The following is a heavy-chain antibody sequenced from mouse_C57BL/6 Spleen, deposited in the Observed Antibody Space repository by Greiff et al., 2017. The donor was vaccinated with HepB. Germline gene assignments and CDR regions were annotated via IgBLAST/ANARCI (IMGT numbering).Heavy chain of an antibody. J-gene: IGHJ3*01. CDR2: IRLKSDNYAT. CDR3: TGGSSSWFAY. CDR1: GFTFSNYW. D-gene: IGHD1-1*01. Sequence: EVKLMESGGGLVQPGGSMKLSCVASGFTFSNYWMNWVRQSPEKGLEWVAQIRLKSDNYATHYAESGKGRFTISRDDSKSSVYLQMNNLRAEDTGIYYCTGGSSSWFAYWGQGTLVTVSA. V-gene: IGHV6-3*01.